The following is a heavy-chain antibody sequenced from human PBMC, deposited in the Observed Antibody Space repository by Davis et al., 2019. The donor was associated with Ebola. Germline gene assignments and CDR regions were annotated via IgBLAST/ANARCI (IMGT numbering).Heavy chain of an antibody. Sequence: ASVKVSCKASGYTFSSHAMHWVRQAPGQRLEWMGWINAGNGNTKYSQKFQGRVTITRDTSASTAYMELSSLRSEDTAVYYCAREPYGDYVYGMDVWGQGTTVTVSS. CDR3: AREPYGDYVYGMDV. CDR2: INAGNGNT. CDR1: GYTFSSHA. D-gene: IGHD4-17*01. V-gene: IGHV1-3*01. J-gene: IGHJ6*02.